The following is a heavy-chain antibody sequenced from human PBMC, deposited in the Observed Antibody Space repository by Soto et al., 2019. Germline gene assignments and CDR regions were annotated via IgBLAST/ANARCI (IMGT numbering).Heavy chain of an antibody. Sequence: EVQLLESGGGLEQPGGSLRLSCAASGFTFSSYAMNWVRQAPGKGLEWVSVISGSGDSTYYADSVKGRFTISRDNSKNTLYLQMNSLRAEDTAVHYCARRGSGSYYDYWGQGTLVTVSS. J-gene: IGHJ4*02. D-gene: IGHD1-26*01. CDR2: ISGSGDST. CDR3: ARRGSGSYYDY. CDR1: GFTFSSYA. V-gene: IGHV3-23*01.